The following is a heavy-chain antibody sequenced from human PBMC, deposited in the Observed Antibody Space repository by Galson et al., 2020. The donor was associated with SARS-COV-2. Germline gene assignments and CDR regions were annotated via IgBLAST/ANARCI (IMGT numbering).Heavy chain of an antibody. D-gene: IGHD2-8*01. J-gene: IGHJ6*02. CDR2: IWYNGGNK. CDR3: ARWGIGTNGGTDV. Sequence: GGSLRLSCAASGFTFSNYGIHWVRQAPGKGLEWVAVIWYNGGNKYYADSVKCRFTISRDNSKNMVYLQMNSLRAEDTAIYYCARWGIGTNGGTDVWGQGTTVTVSS. CDR1: GFTFSNYG. V-gene: IGHV3-33*08.